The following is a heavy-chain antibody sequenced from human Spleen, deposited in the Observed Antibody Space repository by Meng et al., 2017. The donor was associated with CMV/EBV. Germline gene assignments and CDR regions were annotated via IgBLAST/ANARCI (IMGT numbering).Heavy chain of an antibody. V-gene: IGHV4-61*01. CDR2: VYYSGAT. D-gene: IGHD3-16*01. J-gene: IGHJ5*01. Sequence: SETLSLTCSVSGASVNTENYYWSWIRQPPGKGLEFIGYVYYSGATNYNPFFKSRVTISVDTSKNQFSLRLTSVTAADTAVYYCTRGNTALWDSDSWGHGTLVTVSS. CDR1: GASVNTENYY. CDR3: TRGNTALWDSDS.